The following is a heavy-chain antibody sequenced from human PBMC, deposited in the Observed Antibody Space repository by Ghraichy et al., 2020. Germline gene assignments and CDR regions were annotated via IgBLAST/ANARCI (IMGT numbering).Heavy chain of an antibody. CDR1: GGSISSYY. CDR3: ARAHPSPSASGYLVFDY. CDR2: IYYSGST. J-gene: IGHJ4*02. V-gene: IGHV4-59*01. Sequence: SETLSLTCTVSGGSISSYYWSWIRQPPGKGLEWIGYIYYSGSTNYNPSLKSRVTISVDTSKNQFSLKLSSVTAADTAVYYCARAHPSPSASGYLVFDYWGQGTLVTVSS. D-gene: IGHD3-22*01.